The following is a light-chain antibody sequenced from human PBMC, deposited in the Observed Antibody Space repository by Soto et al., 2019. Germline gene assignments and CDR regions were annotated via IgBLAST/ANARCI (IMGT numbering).Light chain of an antibody. CDR2: AAS. J-gene: IGKJ5*01. CDR1: QSVTSNY. Sequence: EIVLTQSPGTLSLSPGERATLSCRASQSVTSNYLAWYQLKPGQAPRLLIYAASNTPTGIPDRFSGSGSGTDFTLSISRLEPEDFAVYYCQQYGSTPSSTFGQGTRLEIK. V-gene: IGKV3-20*01. CDR3: QQYGSTPSST.